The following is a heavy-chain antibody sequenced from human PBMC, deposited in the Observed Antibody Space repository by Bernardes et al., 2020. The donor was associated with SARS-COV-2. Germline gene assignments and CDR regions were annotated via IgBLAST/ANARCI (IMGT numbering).Heavy chain of an antibody. Sequence: GSLRLSCAASGFTFSSYAMSWVRQAPGKGLEWVSAISGSGGSTYYADSVKGRFTISRDNSKNTLYLQMNSLRAEDTAVYYCAKEGVRDYGDYGRFDYWGQGTLVTVSS. CDR2: ISGSGGST. D-gene: IGHD4-17*01. CDR3: AKEGVRDYGDYGRFDY. J-gene: IGHJ4*02. V-gene: IGHV3-23*01. CDR1: GFTFSSYA.